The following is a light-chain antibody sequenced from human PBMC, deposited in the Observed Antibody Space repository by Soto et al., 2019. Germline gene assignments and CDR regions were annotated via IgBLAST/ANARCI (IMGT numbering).Light chain of an antibody. Sequence: QSALTQPASVSGSPGQSITISCTGTSSDVGGYNYVSWYQQHPGKAPKLMIYDVSNRPSGVSNRFSGSKSGNTASLTISGLQAEDEAEYYCSSYTSSSPLEFGGGTKLAVL. V-gene: IGLV2-14*01. CDR1: SSDVGGYNY. J-gene: IGLJ3*02. CDR3: SSYTSSSPLE. CDR2: DVS.